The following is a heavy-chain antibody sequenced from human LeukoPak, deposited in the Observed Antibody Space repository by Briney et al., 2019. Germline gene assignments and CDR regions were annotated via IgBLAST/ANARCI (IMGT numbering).Heavy chain of an antibody. CDR1: GYTFTGYY. CDR2: INPNSGGT. Sequence: ASVKVSCKASGYTFTGYYMRWVRQAPGQGLEWMGWINPNSGGTNYAQKFQGRVTMTRDTSISTAYMELSRLRSDDTAVYYCAREYGSGSYSKGGNWFDPWGQGTLVTVSS. V-gene: IGHV1-2*02. CDR3: AREYGSGSYSKGGNWFDP. D-gene: IGHD3-10*01. J-gene: IGHJ5*02.